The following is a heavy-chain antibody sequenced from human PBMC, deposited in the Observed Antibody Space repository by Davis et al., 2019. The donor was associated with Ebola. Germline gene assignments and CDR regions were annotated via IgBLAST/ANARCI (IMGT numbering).Heavy chain of an antibody. V-gene: IGHV3-23*01. J-gene: IGHJ6*04. CDR2: LRVRVCTT. D-gene: IGHD3-3*01. CDR3: ARSGLSFGVVKYHYGMDA. CDR1: GFTFSSYA. Sequence: GGSLRLSCAASGFTFSSYAMSWVRQAPGHVLPFFSSLRVRVCTTYYADSVKGRFTISRDNSKNTLYLQMNSLRAEDTAVYYCARSGLSFGVVKYHYGMDAWGKGTTVTVSS.